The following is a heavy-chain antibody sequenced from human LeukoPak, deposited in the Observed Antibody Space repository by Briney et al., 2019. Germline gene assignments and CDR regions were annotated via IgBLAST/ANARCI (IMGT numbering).Heavy chain of an antibody. J-gene: IGHJ6*02. V-gene: IGHV4-39*01. CDR2: IYYSGST. CDR3: ASLAVAGYYYYGMDV. CDR1: GGSISSSSYY. D-gene: IGHD6-19*01. Sequence: SETLSLTCTVSGGSISSSSYYWGWIRQPPGKGLEWIGSIYYSGSTYYNPSLGSRVTISVDTSKNQFSLKLSSVTAADTAVYYCASLAVAGYYYYGMDVWGQGTTVTVSS.